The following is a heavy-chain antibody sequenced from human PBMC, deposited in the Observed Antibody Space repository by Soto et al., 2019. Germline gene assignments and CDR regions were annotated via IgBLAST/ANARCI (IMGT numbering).Heavy chain of an antibody. CDR1: GGSFSNNY. CDR3: ATSLWFGTQPEI. CDR2: ISPSGTT. V-gene: IGHV4-34*01. Sequence: SETLSLTCAVYGGSFSNNYWTWLRQPPGKGLEWIGEISPSGTTKYIPSLKSRGTISVDTSRRQFFLKVTSVSAADTAVYYCATSLWFGTQPEIWGPGTLVTVSS. J-gene: IGHJ4*02. D-gene: IGHD3-10*01.